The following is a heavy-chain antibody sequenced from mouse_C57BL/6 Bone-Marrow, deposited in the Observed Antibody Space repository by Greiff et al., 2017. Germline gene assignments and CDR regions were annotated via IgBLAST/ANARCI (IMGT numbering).Heavy chain of an antibody. CDR2: IHPNSGST. D-gene: IGHD1-1*01. J-gene: IGHJ3*01. V-gene: IGHV1-64*01. Sequence: QVQLQQPGAELVKPGASVQLSCKASGYTFTSYWMHWVKQRPGQGLEWIGMIHPNSGSTNYNEKFKSKATLTVDKSSSTAYMQLSSLTSEDSAVYYCARRDYYGSSSWCAYWGQGTLVTVSA. CDR3: ARRDYYGSSSWCAY. CDR1: GYTFTSYW.